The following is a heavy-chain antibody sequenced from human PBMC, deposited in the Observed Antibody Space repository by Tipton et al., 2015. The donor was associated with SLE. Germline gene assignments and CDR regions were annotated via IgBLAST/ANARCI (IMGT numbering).Heavy chain of an antibody. J-gene: IGHJ3*02. CDR3: ARGYCSGGSCRPDAFDI. V-gene: IGHV4-38-2*01. D-gene: IGHD2-15*01. Sequence: TLSLTCAVSGYSISSGYYWGWIRQPPGKGLEWIGSFYHSGSTYYNPSLKSRVTISVDTSKNQFSLKLSSVTAADTAVYYCARGYCSGGSCRPDAFDIWGQGTMVMVSS. CDR2: FYHSGST. CDR1: GYSISSGYY.